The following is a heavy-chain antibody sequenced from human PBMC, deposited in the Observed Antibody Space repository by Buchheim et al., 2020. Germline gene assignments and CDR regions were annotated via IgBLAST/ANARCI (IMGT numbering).Heavy chain of an antibody. Sequence: QVQLQESGPGLVKPSETLSLTCTVSGGSISSYYWSWIRQPPGKGLEWIGYIYCSGSTNYNPSLKSRVTISVDTSKNQFSLKLSSVTAADTAVYYCARVFQYYDFWSGYQYYYYGMDVWGQGTT. CDR2: IYCSGST. CDR1: GGSISSYY. D-gene: IGHD3-3*01. CDR3: ARVFQYYDFWSGYQYYYYGMDV. J-gene: IGHJ6*02. V-gene: IGHV4-59*01.